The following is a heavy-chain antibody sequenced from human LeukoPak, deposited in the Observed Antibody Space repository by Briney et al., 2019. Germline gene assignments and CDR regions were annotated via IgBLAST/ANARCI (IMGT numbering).Heavy chain of an antibody. V-gene: IGHV3-23*01. CDR1: GFTFSSYA. D-gene: IGHD2-2*01. CDR2: ISGSGGST. Sequence: GGSLRLSCAASGFTFSSYAMSWVRQAPGKGLEWVSAISGSGGSTYYADSVKGRFTISRDNSKNTLYLQMNSLGAEDTAVYYCARAESYQDLDYWGQGTLVTVSS. CDR3: ARAESYQDLDY. J-gene: IGHJ4*02.